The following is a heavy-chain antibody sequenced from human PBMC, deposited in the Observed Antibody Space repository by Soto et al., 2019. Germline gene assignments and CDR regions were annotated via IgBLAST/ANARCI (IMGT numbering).Heavy chain of an antibody. J-gene: IGHJ5*02. CDR1: GFTFSGYA. Sequence: EVQLSESGGGLVQPGGSLRLSCAASGFTFSGYAMTWVRQAPGKGLEWVSTISGSGGGTDYADSVKGRCTISRDNSKNTLYLQMNSLTAEDTAVYYCAKAPHDSGHYSWFDPWGQGTLVTVSS. V-gene: IGHV3-23*01. CDR3: AKAPHDSGHYSWFDP. CDR2: ISGSGGGT. D-gene: IGHD6-25*01.